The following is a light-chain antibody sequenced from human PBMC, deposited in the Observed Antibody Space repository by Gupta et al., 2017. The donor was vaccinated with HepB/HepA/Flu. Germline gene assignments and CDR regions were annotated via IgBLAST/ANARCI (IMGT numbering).Light chain of an antibody. CDR1: QTISNY. J-gene: IGKJ3*01. CDR3: QQRDSTPFT. V-gene: IGKV1-39*01. CDR2: SAS. Sequence: DIQMTQSPSSLSASVGDRVTITCRASQTISNYLNWYQQKPGKAPKLLIYSASKVQSGVPTRFSGSASATDFTLIISMRHPEDFPSYYCQQRDSTPFTFGHGTKVDIK.